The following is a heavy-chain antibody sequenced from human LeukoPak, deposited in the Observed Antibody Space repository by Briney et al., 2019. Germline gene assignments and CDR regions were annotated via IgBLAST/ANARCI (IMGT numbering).Heavy chain of an antibody. CDR3: ARAIGDSSGYYWAYYYYMDV. V-gene: IGHV1-46*01. Sequence: GASVKVSCKASGYTFTSYYMHWVRQAPGQRLEWMGIINPSGGSTSYAQKFQGRVTITADKSTSTAYLELSSLRSEDTAVYYCARAIGDSSGYYWAYYYYMDVWGKGTTVTISS. CDR2: INPSGGST. CDR1: GYTFTSYY. D-gene: IGHD3-22*01. J-gene: IGHJ6*03.